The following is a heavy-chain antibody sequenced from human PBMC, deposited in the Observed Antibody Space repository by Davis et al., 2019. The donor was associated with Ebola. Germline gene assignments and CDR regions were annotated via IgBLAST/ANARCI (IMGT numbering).Heavy chain of an antibody. CDR2: ISSSGSTI. D-gene: IGHD3-3*01. CDR1: GFTFSDYY. Sequence: GESLKISCAASGFTFSDYYMSWIRQAPGKGLEWVSYISSSGSTIYYADSVKGRFTISRDNAKNLLYLQMNSLRAEDTAVYYCAREDYDFWSGSYYYGMDVWGQGTTVTVSS. J-gene: IGHJ6*02. V-gene: IGHV3-11*04. CDR3: AREDYDFWSGSYYYGMDV.